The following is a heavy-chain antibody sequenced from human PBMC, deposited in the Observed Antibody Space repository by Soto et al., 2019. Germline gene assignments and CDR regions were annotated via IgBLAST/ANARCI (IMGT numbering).Heavy chain of an antibody. Sequence: GWSLRLSCAASGFTLSSYGMHWVRQAPGNGLEWVAVISYDGSNKYYADSVKGRFTISRDNSKNTLYLQMNSLRAEDTAVYYCAKEERRITIFGVVISSAFDYWGQGTLVTVSS. D-gene: IGHD3-3*01. J-gene: IGHJ4*02. CDR2: ISYDGSNK. V-gene: IGHV3-30*18. CDR3: AKEERRITIFGVVISSAFDY. CDR1: GFTLSSYG.